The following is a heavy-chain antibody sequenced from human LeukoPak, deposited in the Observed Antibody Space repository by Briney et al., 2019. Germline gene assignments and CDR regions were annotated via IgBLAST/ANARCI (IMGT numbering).Heavy chain of an antibody. CDR3: ARVVSGTNDY. CDR1: GVSISSGGYY. CDR2: IYHSGST. V-gene: IGHV4-30-2*01. J-gene: IGHJ4*02. Sequence: NTSETLSLTCTVSGVSISSGGYYWSWIRQPPGKGLEWIGYIYHSGSTYYNPSLKSRVTISVDRSKNQFSLKLSSVTAADTAVYYCARVVSGTNDYWGQGTLVTVSS. D-gene: IGHD3-10*01.